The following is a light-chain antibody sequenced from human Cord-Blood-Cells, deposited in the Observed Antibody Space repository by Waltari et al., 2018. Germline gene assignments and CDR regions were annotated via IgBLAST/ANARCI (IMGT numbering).Light chain of an antibody. CDR1: QSISSW. V-gene: IGKV1-5*01. J-gene: IGKJ1*01. CDR2: DAC. Sequence: DIQMTQSPSTLSASVGDRVTITSRASQSISSWLAWCQQKTGKAPKHLIYDACSLESGVPSRCSGSGSGTEFTLTISSLQPDDFATYYCQQYSSYSTFGQGTKVEIK. CDR3: QQYSSYST.